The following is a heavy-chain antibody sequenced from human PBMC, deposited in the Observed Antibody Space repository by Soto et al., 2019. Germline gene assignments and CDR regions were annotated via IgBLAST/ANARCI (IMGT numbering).Heavy chain of an antibody. CDR1: GGTFSSYA. J-gene: IGHJ3*02. V-gene: IGHV1-69*13. Sequence: SSVKVSCKASGGTFSSYAISWVRQAPGQGLEWMGGIIPIFGTANYAQKFQGRVTITADESTSTAYMELSSLRSEDTAVYYCATAKVPTMIVVVTTHHDAFDIWG. CDR3: ATAKVPTMIVVVTTHHDAFDI. D-gene: IGHD3-22*01. CDR2: IIPIFGTA.